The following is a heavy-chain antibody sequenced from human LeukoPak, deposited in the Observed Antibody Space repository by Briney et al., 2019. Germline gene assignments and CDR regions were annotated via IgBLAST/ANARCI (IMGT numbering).Heavy chain of an antibody. CDR1: GGSISSGGYY. D-gene: IGHD2-15*01. CDR2: IYYSGST. J-gene: IGHJ4*02. Sequence: PSETLSLTCTVSGGSISSGGYYWSWIRQHPGKGLEWIGYIYYSGSTYYNPSLKSRVTISVDTSKNQFSLKLSSVTAADTAVCYCARYCSGGSCRYRANFDYWGQGTLVTVSS. CDR3: ARYCSGGSCRYRANFDY. V-gene: IGHV4-31*03.